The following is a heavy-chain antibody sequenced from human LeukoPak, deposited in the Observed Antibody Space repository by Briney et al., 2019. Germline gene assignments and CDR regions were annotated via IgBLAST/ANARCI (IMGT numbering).Heavy chain of an antibody. D-gene: IGHD6-13*01. V-gene: IGHV4-61*02. Sequence: PSETLSLTCTVSGGSISSGSYYWSWTRQPAGKGLEWIGRIYTSGSTNYNPSLKSRVTISVDTSKNQFSLKLSSVTAADTAVYYCARSSSWFPLFDYWGQGTLVTVSS. CDR1: GGSISSGSYY. CDR2: IYTSGST. J-gene: IGHJ4*02. CDR3: ARSSSWFPLFDY.